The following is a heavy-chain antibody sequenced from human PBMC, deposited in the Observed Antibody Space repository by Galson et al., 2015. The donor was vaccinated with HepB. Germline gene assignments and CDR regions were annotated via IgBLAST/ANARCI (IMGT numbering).Heavy chain of an antibody. CDR2: IYHSGDV. Sequence: LTCVVSGGSIRTEDWWSWVRQSPGKRLEWIGQIYHSGDVNYNPSLKSRVIMSVDTSKNQFSLRLNSVTAADTAIYYCARDWIRDGASYYFDYWGQGTLVTVSS. V-gene: IGHV4/OR15-8*02. CDR3: ARDWIRDGASYYFDY. CDR1: GGSIRTEDW. J-gene: IGHJ4*02. D-gene: IGHD5-24*01.